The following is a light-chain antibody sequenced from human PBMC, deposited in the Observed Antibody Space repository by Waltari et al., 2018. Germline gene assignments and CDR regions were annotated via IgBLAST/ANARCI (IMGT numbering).Light chain of an antibody. V-gene: IGLV2-14*03. CDR1: RSHVGGYNY. Sequence: QSALTQPASVSGSPGQSITISCTGTRSHVGGYNYVSWYQQHPGKAPKSMIYDVNNRPSGVSNRFSGSKSGNTASLTISGLQAEDEADYYCSSYTSSSYVVFGGGTKLTVL. CDR2: DVN. J-gene: IGLJ2*01. CDR3: SSYTSSSYVV.